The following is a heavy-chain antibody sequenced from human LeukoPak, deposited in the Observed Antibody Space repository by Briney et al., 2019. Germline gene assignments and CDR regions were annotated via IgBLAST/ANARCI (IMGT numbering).Heavy chain of an antibody. CDR1: GGSISSSSYY. CDR3: ARVSPGGIVVVPAALYYFDY. J-gene: IGHJ4*02. CDR2: IYYSGST. D-gene: IGHD2-2*01. V-gene: IGHV4-39*07. Sequence: SETLSFTCTVSGGSISSSSYYWGWIRQPPGKGLEWIGSIYYSGSTYYNPSLKSRVTISVDTSKNQFSLKLSSVTAADTAVYYCARVSPGGIVVVPAALYYFDYWGQGTLVTVSS.